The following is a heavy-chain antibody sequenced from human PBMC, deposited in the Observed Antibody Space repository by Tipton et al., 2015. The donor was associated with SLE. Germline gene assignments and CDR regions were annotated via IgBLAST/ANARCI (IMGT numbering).Heavy chain of an antibody. CDR3: AKAPIQNHYYYGMDV. D-gene: IGHD1-14*01. Sequence: SLRLSCAASGFTFSSYAMSWVRQAPGKGLEWVSVISGSGGTTYYADSVKGRFTISRDNSKNTLSLQLNSLGVEDTAVYYCAKAPIQNHYYYGMDVWGQGTTVTVSS. V-gene: IGHV3-23*01. J-gene: IGHJ6*02. CDR1: GFTFSSYA. CDR2: ISGSGGTT.